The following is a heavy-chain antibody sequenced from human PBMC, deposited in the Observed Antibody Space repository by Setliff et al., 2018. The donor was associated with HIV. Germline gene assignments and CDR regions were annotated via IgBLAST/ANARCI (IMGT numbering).Heavy chain of an antibody. CDR3: AGGGQWLAYYYYYMDV. D-gene: IGHD6-19*01. Sequence: SETLSLTCTVSGGSISSYYWSWIRQPPGKGLEWIGYIYTSGSTNYNPSLKSRVTISVDTSKNQFSLKLSSVTAADTAVYYCAGGGQWLAYYYYYMDVWGKGTTVTVSS. CDR2: IYTSGST. J-gene: IGHJ6*03. CDR1: GGSISSYY. V-gene: IGHV4-4*08.